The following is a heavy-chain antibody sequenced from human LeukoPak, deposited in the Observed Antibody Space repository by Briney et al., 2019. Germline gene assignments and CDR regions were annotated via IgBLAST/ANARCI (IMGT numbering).Heavy chain of an antibody. D-gene: IGHD2-15*01. CDR2: ISGSGGST. Sequence: SGGSLRLSCAASGFTFSSYAMSWVRQAPGKGLEWVSAISGSGGSTYYADSVKGRFTISRDNAKNSLYLQMNSLRAEDTAVYYCTRDGRVAYEMDVWGQGTTVTVSS. V-gene: IGHV3-23*01. CDR3: TRDGRVAYEMDV. J-gene: IGHJ6*02. CDR1: GFTFSSYA.